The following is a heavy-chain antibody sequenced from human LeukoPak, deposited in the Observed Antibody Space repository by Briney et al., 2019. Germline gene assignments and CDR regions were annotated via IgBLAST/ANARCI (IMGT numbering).Heavy chain of an antibody. D-gene: IGHD5-18*01. Sequence: GGSLRLSCAASGFTFSSYSMNWVRQAPGKGLEWVSSISSTISYIYYADSVKGRFTISRDNRKNSLYLQMNSLRVEDTAVYFCASGLTAMLTAEGGFDYWGQGTLVTVSS. CDR3: ASGLTAMLTAEGGFDY. V-gene: IGHV3-21*01. CDR2: ISSTISYI. J-gene: IGHJ4*02. CDR1: GFTFSSYS.